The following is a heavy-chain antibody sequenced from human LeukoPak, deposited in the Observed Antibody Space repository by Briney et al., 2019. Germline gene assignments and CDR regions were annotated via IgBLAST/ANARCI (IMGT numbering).Heavy chain of an antibody. CDR2: ISFSGST. CDR1: GASISTSGSY. V-gene: IGHV4-39*01. Sequence: SETLSLSCTVSGASISTSGSYWGWIRQPPGKGLEWIGTISFSGSTYYNPSLKSRVTISVDTSKNQFSLKLNSVTAAAPAVYYCARHFDFWGQGTLVT. J-gene: IGHJ4*02. CDR3: ARHFDF.